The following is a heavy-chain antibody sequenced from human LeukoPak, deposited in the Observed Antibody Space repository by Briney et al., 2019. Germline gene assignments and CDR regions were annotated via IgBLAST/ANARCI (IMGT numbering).Heavy chain of an antibody. D-gene: IGHD6-19*01. J-gene: IGHJ4*02. Sequence: SETLSLTCTVSGGSISSYYWSWIRQPPGKGLEWIGYIYYSGSTNYNPSLKSRVTISVDTSKNQFSLKLSSVTAADTAVYYCARDQAVAATGDYFDYWGQGTLVTVSS. V-gene: IGHV4-59*12. CDR3: ARDQAVAATGDYFDY. CDR1: GGSISSYY. CDR2: IYYSGST.